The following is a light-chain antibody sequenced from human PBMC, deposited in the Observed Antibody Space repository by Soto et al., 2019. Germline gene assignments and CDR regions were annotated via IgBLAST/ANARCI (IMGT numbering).Light chain of an antibody. V-gene: IGLV2-8*01. CDR1: GSDGGFYSY. J-gene: IGLJ1*01. CDR2: EVT. CDR3: SSYAGPNHHHV. Sequence: QSALTQPPSASGSPGQSVNIYCTGSGSDGGFYSYVSWYQQHPGKVPKLLIYEVTKRPSGVPDRFSGSKSGNTASLTVSGLQAEDEADYYCSSYAGPNHHHVFGTGTKVTVL.